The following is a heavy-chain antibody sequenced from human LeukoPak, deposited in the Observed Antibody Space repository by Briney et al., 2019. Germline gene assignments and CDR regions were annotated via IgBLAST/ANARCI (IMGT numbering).Heavy chain of an antibody. V-gene: IGHV2-5*02. CDR3: AAYKYYDILTGYPYYFDY. Sequence: ASGPTLVNPTQTLTLTCTFSGFSLSTSGVGVGWIRQPPGKALEWLALIYWDDDKPYSPSLKSRLTITKDTSKNQVVLTMTNMDPVDTATYYCAAYKYYDILTGYPYYFDYWGQGTLVTVSS. J-gene: IGHJ4*02. CDR2: IYWDDDK. D-gene: IGHD3-9*01. CDR1: GFSLSTSGVG.